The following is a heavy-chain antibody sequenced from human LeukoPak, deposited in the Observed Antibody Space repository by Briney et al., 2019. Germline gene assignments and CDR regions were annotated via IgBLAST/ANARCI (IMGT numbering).Heavy chain of an antibody. CDR3: ARASRDIVATTYYFDY. Sequence: GGSLRLSCAASGFTFSSYSVNWVRQAPGKGLEWVSSISSSSSYIYYADSVKGRFTISRDNAKNSLYLQMNSLRAEDTAVYYCARASRDIVATTYYFDYWGQGTLVTVSS. D-gene: IGHD5-12*01. J-gene: IGHJ4*02. CDR1: GFTFSSYS. CDR2: ISSSSSYI. V-gene: IGHV3-21*01.